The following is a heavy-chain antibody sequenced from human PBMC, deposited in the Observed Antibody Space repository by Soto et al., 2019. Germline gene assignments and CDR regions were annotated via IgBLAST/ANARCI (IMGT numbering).Heavy chain of an antibody. Sequence: EVQLLESGGGLVQPGGSLRLSCAASGFTFNNYAMTWVRQAPGKGLEWVSAISGGGDTTSYADSVKGRFTGSRDGSKNTLYLQMSSLRAEDTALYYCAKGRGGSGSLTPRVAFWGQGTLVTVSS. D-gene: IGHD3-10*01. CDR3: AKGRGGSGSLTPRVAF. CDR2: ISGGGDTT. CDR1: GFTFNNYA. V-gene: IGHV3-23*01. J-gene: IGHJ4*02.